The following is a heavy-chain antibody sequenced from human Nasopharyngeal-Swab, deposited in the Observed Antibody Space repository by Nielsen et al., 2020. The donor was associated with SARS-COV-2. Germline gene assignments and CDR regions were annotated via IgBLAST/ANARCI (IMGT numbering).Heavy chain of an antibody. D-gene: IGHD6-19*01. CDR2: IIPIFGTA. CDR1: GGTFSSYA. V-gene: IGHV1-69*06. CDR3: AAELIASGWYSGYYYYGMDG. Sequence: SVKVSCKASGGTFSSYAISWVRQAPGQGLEWMGGIIPIFGTANYAQKFQGRVTITADKSTSTAYMELSSLRSEDTAVYYCAAELIASGWYSGYYYYGMDGWGQGTTVTV. J-gene: IGHJ6*02.